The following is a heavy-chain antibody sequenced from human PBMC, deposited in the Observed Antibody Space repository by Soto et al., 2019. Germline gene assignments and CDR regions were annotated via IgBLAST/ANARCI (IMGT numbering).Heavy chain of an antibody. CDR2: IFYSGST. J-gene: IGHJ5*02. CDR1: GGSISSGAYY. V-gene: IGHV4-31*03. CDR3: ARVSGSSSPFDP. D-gene: IGHD6-6*01. Sequence: QVQLQESGPGLVKPSQTLSLTCTVSGGSISSGAYYWSWIRQHPGKGLEWIAYIFYSGSTYYNPSLKSRVTISVDTSKNQFSLKLSSVTAADTALYYCARVSGSSSPFDPWGQGTLVTVSS.